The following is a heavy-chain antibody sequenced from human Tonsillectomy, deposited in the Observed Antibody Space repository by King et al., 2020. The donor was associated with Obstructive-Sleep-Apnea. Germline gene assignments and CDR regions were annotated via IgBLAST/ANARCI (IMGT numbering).Heavy chain of an antibody. CDR2: ISYDGGEK. V-gene: IGHV3-30*04. D-gene: IGHD3-22*01. J-gene: IGHJ4*02. Sequence: QVQLVESGGGVVQPGRSLRVSCAASEFDFSNYAMHWVRQAPGKGLEWVAVISYDGGEKYYADSVKGRFTISRDNSKNTMDLEMNSLRSADTAVYYCARPYYGRNGYYYPYFDYWGQGTLITVSS. CDR3: ARPYYGRNGYYYPYFDY. CDR1: EFDFSNYA.